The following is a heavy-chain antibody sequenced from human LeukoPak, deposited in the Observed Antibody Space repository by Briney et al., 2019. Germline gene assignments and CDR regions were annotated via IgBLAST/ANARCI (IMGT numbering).Heavy chain of an antibody. V-gene: IGHV3-15*01. CDR2: IKSKTDGGTI. J-gene: IGHJ6*02. CDR3: TADTSPPYGMDV. CDR1: GFIFRNAW. Sequence: PGGSLRLSCAASGFIFRNAWMSWVRQAPGKGLEWVGRIKSKTDGGTIDYAAPVNARFIISRGDSKDTLYLQMNTLKTEDTAMYYCTADTSPPYGMDVWGQGTTVTVSS.